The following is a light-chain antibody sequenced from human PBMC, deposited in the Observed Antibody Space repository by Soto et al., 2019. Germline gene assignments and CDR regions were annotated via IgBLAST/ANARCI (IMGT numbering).Light chain of an antibody. J-gene: IGKJ3*01. CDR2: AAS. V-gene: IGKV1-9*01. CDR3: QQLNSYPPT. CDR1: QGISSY. Sequence: DIQLTQSPSFLSASVGDRVTITCRASQGISSYLAWYQQKPGKVPKLLIYAASTLQSGVPSRFSGSGSGTEFTLTISSLQPEDFATYYCQQLNSYPPTFGPGTKVDIK.